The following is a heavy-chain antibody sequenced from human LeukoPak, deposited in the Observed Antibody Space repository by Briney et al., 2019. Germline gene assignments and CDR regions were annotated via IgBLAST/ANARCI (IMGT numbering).Heavy chain of an antibody. Sequence: SETLSLTCAVYGGSFSGYYWSWIRQPPGKGLEWIGDFYYSGRTYYNPSLKSRVTISGDTSKNQFSLKLNSVTAADTAVYYCTRAPTVTNGGDWYFDLWGRGTLVTVSS. CDR2: FYYSGRT. J-gene: IGHJ2*01. D-gene: IGHD4-17*01. CDR3: TRAPTVTNGGDWYFDL. CDR1: GGSFSGYY. V-gene: IGHV4-34*01.